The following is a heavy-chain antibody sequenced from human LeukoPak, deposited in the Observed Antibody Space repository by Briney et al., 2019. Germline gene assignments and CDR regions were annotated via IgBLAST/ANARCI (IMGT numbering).Heavy chain of an antibody. J-gene: IGHJ5*02. CDR3: ARDGYSSGWAFDP. V-gene: IGHV4-61*02. Sequence: SETLSLTCTVSGGSISSGSYYWSWIRQPAGKGLEWIRRIYTSGSTKYNPSLKSRVTISIDTSKNQFSLKLSSVTATDTAVYYCARDGYSSGWAFDPWGQGTLVTVSS. CDR2: IYTSGST. CDR1: GGSISSGSYY. D-gene: IGHD6-19*01.